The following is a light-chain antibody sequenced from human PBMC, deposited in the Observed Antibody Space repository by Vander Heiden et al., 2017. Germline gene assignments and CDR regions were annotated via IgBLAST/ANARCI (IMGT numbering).Light chain of an antibody. J-gene: IGKJ1*01. CDR3: RQDRSYPRT. CDR1: QDIGNE. CDR2: GAS. Sequence: AIQMTQSPSSLYASVGDGVTISCRASQDIGNELAWYQQKPGKAPKLLIYGASSLQTGVTSRFSGSGSGTDFTLTISSLQPEDFATYYCRQDRSYPRTFGQRTKVEIK. V-gene: IGKV1-6*01.